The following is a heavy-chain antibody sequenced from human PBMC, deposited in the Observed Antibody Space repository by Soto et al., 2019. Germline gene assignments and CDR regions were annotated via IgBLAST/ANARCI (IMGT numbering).Heavy chain of an antibody. Sequence: SETLSLTCNVSGGSISSGDYYWSWIRQPPGKGLEWIGYIYYSGSTYYNPSLKSRVTISVDTSKNQFSLKLSSVTAADTAVYYCARNSYDFWSGYHNWFDPWGQGTLVTVSS. CDR2: IYYSGST. D-gene: IGHD3-3*01. CDR3: ARNSYDFWSGYHNWFDP. J-gene: IGHJ5*02. V-gene: IGHV4-30-4*01. CDR1: GGSISSGDYY.